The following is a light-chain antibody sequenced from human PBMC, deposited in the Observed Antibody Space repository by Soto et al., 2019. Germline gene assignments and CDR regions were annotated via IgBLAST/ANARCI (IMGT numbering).Light chain of an antibody. CDR3: QQYGSSPT. CDR2: DVS. J-gene: IGKJ1*01. Sequence: ETVLTQSPGTLSLSPGERATLSCRSSQSVSSNYLAWYQQQPGQAPRLLIYDVSSRATGIPDRFSGSGSGTDFPLTISRLEPEDFAMYYCQQYGSSPTFGQGTKVEIK. V-gene: IGKV3-20*01. CDR1: QSVSSNY.